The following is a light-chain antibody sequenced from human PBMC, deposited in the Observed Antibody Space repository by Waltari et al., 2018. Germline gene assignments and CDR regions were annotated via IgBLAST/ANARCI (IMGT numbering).Light chain of an antibody. V-gene: IGLV2-11*01. J-gene: IGLJ3*02. CDR2: DVT. CDR3: CSYAGSITFWV. Sequence: QSALTQPRSVSGSPGQSVPISCPGTSSDVGGYNFVSLYQHHPGKAPNLIIYDVTKRPSGVPDRFSASKSDNTASLTISGLQAEDEADYYCCSYAGSITFWVFGGGTKLTVL. CDR1: SSDVGGYNF.